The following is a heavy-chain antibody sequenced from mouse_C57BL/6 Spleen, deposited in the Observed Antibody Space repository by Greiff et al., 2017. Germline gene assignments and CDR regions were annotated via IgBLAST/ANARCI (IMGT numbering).Heavy chain of an antibody. J-gene: IGHJ1*03. V-gene: IGHV5-6*01. Sequence: EVQGVESGGDLVKPGGSLKLSCAASGFTFSSYGMSWVRQTPDKRLEWVATISSGGSYTYYPDSVKGRFTISRDNAKNTLYLQMSSLKSEDTAMYYCARHDYYGSSYDWYFDVWGTGTTVTVSS. D-gene: IGHD1-1*01. CDR2: ISSGGSYT. CDR1: GFTFSSYG. CDR3: ARHDYYGSSYDWYFDV.